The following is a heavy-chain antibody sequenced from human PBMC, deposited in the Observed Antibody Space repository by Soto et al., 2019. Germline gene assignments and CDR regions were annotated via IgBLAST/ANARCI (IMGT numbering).Heavy chain of an antibody. Sequence: GWLLRLWCTACEFTIMLSGMPWVRQGGRTGLVWVSRINSASGASTYYADSVKGRFTISRDNSKNMLFLQMNSLTPEDSAVYYCAKIIQAAVVTSQIDYWGQGALVTVSS. CDR1: EFTIMLSG. V-gene: IGHV3-23*01. J-gene: IGHJ4*02. CDR3: AKIIQAAVVTSQIDY. D-gene: IGHD3-22*01. CDR2: INSASGAST.